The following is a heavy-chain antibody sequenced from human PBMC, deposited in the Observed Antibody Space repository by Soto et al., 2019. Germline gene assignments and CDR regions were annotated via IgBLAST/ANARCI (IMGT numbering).Heavy chain of an antibody. Sequence: HVQLVQSGAEVKKPGASVKVSCKASGYIFTGYYVHWVRQAPGQGPEWIGWINPNSGATNLAQRFQGRVTLTRDTSLTTAYMDLSSLTSDDTAVYYCARDRFYSGSETVPYSYTGMDVWGQGTTVTVSS. V-gene: IGHV1-2*02. D-gene: IGHD3-10*01. CDR1: GYIFTGYY. CDR3: ARDRFYSGSETVPYSYTGMDV. J-gene: IGHJ6*02. CDR2: INPNSGAT.